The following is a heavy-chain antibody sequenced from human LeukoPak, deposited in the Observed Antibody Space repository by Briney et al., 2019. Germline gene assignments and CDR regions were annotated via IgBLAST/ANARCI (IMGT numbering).Heavy chain of an antibody. CDR3: ARGVAVSGPWFGP. V-gene: IGHV3-23*01. CDR2: ISGSGYDT. CDR1: RFTFTNYA. J-gene: IGHJ5*02. D-gene: IGHD2-21*01. Sequence: GGSLRLSCAASRFTFTNYAMNWVRQAPGKGLDWVSTISGSGYDTYYADSVKGRFTISRDNSKNTLYLQMNSLRAEDTAVYYCARGVAVSGPWFGPWGQGTLVTVSS.